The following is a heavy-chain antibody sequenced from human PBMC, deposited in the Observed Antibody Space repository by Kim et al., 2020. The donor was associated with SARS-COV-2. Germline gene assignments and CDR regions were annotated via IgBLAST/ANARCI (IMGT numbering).Heavy chain of an antibody. Sequence: SETLSLTCTVSGGSISSSSYYWGWIRQPPGKGLEWIGSIYYSGSTYYNPSLKSRVTISVDTSKNQFSLKLSSVTAADTAVYYCARLLRWSSIMGSQLRSFDYWGQGTLVPVSS. CDR3: ARLLRWSSIMGSQLRSFDY. D-gene: IGHD4-17*01. J-gene: IGHJ4*02. CDR2: IYYSGST. V-gene: IGHV4-39*01. CDR1: GGSISSSSYY.